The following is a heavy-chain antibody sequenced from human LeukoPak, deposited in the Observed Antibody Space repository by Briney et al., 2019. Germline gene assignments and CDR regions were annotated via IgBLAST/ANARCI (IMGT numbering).Heavy chain of an antibody. Sequence: GGSLRLSCAASGFTFSSYAMSWVRQAPGKGLEWVSGLGGSGGDTYYADSVKGRFTISRDNSKYTLYLQMNSLRAEDTAVYYCAKERPYSSSYYSSDYWGQGTLVTVSS. V-gene: IGHV3-23*01. CDR3: AKERPYSSSYYSSDY. D-gene: IGHD6-13*01. CDR2: LGGSGGDT. J-gene: IGHJ4*02. CDR1: GFTFSSYA.